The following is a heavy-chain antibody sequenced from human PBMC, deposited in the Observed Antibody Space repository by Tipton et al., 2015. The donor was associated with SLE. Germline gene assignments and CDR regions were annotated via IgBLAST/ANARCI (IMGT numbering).Heavy chain of an antibody. CDR2: IYYSGST. J-gene: IGHJ3*02. Sequence: TLSLTCTVSGGSIGSHYWSWIRQPPGKGLEWIGYIYYSGSTNYNPSLKSRVTISVDTSKNQFSLKLSSVTASDTAVYYCARELDDAFDIWGQGTMVTVSS. CDR1: GGSIGSHY. CDR3: ARELDDAFDI. V-gene: IGHV4-59*11. D-gene: IGHD1-1*01.